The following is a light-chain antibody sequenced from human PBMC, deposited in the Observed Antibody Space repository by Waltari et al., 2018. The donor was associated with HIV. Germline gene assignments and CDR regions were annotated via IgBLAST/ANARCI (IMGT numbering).Light chain of an antibody. CDR3: CSYADTYFVV. J-gene: IGLJ2*01. Sequence: QSALTQPRPGSGSPGQSVPISCTGTRSDVGGYNYVAWYQHHPNKGPNLLIYDVTKRPSGVPDRFSGSKSGNTASLTISGLQAEDEADYYCCSYADTYFVVFGGRTTLTVL. V-gene: IGLV2-11*01. CDR1: RSDVGGYNY. CDR2: DVT.